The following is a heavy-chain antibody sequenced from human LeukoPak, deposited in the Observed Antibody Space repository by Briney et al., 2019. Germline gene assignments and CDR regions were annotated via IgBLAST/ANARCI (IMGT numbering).Heavy chain of an antibody. CDR1: GYSISSGYY. CDR2: IYHSGST. J-gene: IGHJ5*02. CDR3: ARGPPLMITFGAVIDYNWFDP. D-gene: IGHD3-16*02. Sequence: PSETLSLTCTVSGYSISSGYYWGWIRQPPGKGLEWIGSIYHSGSTYYNPSLKSRVTISVDTSKNQFSLKLSSVTAADTAVYYCARGPPLMITFGAVIDYNWFDPWGQGTLVTVSS. V-gene: IGHV4-38-2*02.